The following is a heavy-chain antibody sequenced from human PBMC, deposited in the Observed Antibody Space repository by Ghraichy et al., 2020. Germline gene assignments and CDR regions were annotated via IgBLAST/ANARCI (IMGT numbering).Heavy chain of an antibody. Sequence: GGSLRLSCAPSGFTFSSYDMHWVRQATGKGLEWVSAIGTAGDPYYPGSVKGRFTISRENAKNSLYLQMNSLRAGDTAVYYCARVRMVRGVIIDWYFDLWGRGTLVTVSS. CDR1: GFTFSSYD. CDR2: IGTAGDP. J-gene: IGHJ2*01. V-gene: IGHV3-13*05. CDR3: ARVRMVRGVIIDWYFDL. D-gene: IGHD3-10*01.